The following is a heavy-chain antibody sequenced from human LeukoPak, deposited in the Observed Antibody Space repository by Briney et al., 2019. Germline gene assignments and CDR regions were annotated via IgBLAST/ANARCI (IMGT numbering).Heavy chain of an antibody. CDR1: GFTFSSYE. Sequence: GGPLRLSCAASGFTFSSYEMNWVRQAPGKGLEWVSYISSSGSNIYYADSVKGRFTISRDNAKNSLYLQMNSLRAEDTAVYYCAREDHSDAFDIWGQGTMVTVSS. D-gene: IGHD1-14*01. V-gene: IGHV3-48*03. J-gene: IGHJ3*02. CDR2: ISSSGSNI. CDR3: AREDHSDAFDI.